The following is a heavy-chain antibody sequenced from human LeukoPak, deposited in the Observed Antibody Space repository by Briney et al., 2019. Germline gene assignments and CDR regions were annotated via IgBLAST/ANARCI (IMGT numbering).Heavy chain of an antibody. Sequence: SETLSLTCIVSGGSITSRSFYWGWIRQPPGKGLEWIGSIYYSGTTHYNPSLKSRATLSVDTSKNQFSLSLSSVAAPDTAVYYCARHAGGGRTGFDYWGRGTLVTVSS. V-gene: IGHV4-39*01. J-gene: IGHJ4*02. CDR1: GGSITSRSFY. CDR3: ARHAGGGRTGFDY. D-gene: IGHD2-8*02. CDR2: IYYSGTT.